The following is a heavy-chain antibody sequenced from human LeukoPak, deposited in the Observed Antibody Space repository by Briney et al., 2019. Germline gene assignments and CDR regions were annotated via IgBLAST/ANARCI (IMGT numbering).Heavy chain of an antibody. V-gene: IGHV3-23*01. J-gene: IGHJ4*03. CDR3: AKQAARRSGSGGYFDY. CDR2: ISGSGGST. CDR1: GFTLSTYA. D-gene: IGHD2-15*01. Sequence: GGSLRLSCAASGFTLSTYAMSWVRQAPGKGLEWVSAISGSGGSTYYADSVKGRFTIPRDNSKNTLYLQMNSLRAEDTAVYYCAKQAARRSGSGGYFDYWGQGTLVTVSS.